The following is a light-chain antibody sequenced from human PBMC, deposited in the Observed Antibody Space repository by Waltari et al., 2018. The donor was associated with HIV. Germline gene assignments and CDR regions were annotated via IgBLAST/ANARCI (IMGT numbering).Light chain of an antibody. CDR1: QNITSY. CDR2: GTS. J-gene: IGKJ2*01. V-gene: IGKV1-39*01. CDR3: HQSYSTPYT. Sequence: DIQMTQYPSALSASVGDRVTITCRASQNITSYLNWYQQKPGKAPKLLIYGTSNLQSGVSSRFSGSGSGADFTLTIRSVQPEDFATYYCHQSYSTPYTFGQGTRLEIK.